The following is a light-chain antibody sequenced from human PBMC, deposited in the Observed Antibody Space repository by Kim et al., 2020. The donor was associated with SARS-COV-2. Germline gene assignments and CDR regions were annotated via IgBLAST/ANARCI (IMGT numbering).Light chain of an antibody. V-gene: IGKV1-8*01. CDR1: QDIGTY. CDR3: QQYYSYPLT. Sequence: ASTGDRVTITCRASQDIGTYLAWYQQKPGKAPKLLIHAASTLQSGVPSRFGGSGSGTDFTLTISCLQSEDFATYYCQQYYSYPLTFGQGTKVDIK. J-gene: IGKJ1*01. CDR2: AAS.